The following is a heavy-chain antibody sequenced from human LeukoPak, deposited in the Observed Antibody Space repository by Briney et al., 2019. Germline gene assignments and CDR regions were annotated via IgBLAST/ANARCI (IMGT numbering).Heavy chain of an antibody. J-gene: IGHJ6*02. Sequence: PGGSLRLSCAASGFTVSDNYMSWVRQAPGKGLEWVSTVYSGGLTYYADPVKGRFTISRDNSKNTLYLQMSSRRAEDTAVYYCVRDRWPGLGDFWGQGTTVTVSS. D-gene: IGHD6-19*01. CDR1: GFTVSDNY. CDR3: VRDRWPGLGDF. CDR2: VYSGGLT. V-gene: IGHV3-66*01.